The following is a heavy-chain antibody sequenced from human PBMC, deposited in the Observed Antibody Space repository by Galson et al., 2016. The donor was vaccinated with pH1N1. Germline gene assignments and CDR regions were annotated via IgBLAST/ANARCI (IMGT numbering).Heavy chain of an antibody. CDR3: ARSVIVVAPCDY. Sequence: SVKVSCKASGNMFSVYYMHWVRQAPGQGLEWMGIINPSGGSTSYAQKFQGRVIMTRDTSTSTVYMEVSSLRSEDTAVYYCARSVIVVAPCDYWGQGTLVTVSS. V-gene: IGHV1-46*01. J-gene: IGHJ4*02. D-gene: IGHD3-22*01. CDR2: INPSGGST. CDR1: GNMFSVYY.